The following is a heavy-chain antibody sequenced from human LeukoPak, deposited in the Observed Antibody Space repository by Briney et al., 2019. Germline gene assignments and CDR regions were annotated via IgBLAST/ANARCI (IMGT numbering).Heavy chain of an antibody. J-gene: IGHJ4*02. CDR1: GGTFSSYA. V-gene: IGHV1-69*13. D-gene: IGHD5-24*01. CDR3: ARGGLEMATIYFDY. Sequence: SVKVSCKASGGTFSSYAISWVRQAPGQGLEWMGGIIPIFGTANYAQKFQGRVTITADESTSTAYMELSSLRSEDTAVYYCARGGLEMATIYFDYWGQGTLVTVSS. CDR2: IIPIFGTA.